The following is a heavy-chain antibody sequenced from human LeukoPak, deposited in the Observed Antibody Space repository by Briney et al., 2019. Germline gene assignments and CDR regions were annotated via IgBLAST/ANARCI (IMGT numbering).Heavy chain of an antibody. CDR2: ISPSGGST. D-gene: IGHD3-3*01. J-gene: IGHJ5*01. CDR3: ARDSGGIFGVVSNWFDF. CDR1: GYTFTSYY. Sequence: GASVKVSCKASGYTFTSYYMHWVRQAPGQGLEWMGIISPSGGSTSYAQKFQGRVTMTRDTSTSTVYMELSSLRSEDTAVYYCARDSGGIFGVVSNWFDFWGQGTLVTVSS. V-gene: IGHV1-46*01.